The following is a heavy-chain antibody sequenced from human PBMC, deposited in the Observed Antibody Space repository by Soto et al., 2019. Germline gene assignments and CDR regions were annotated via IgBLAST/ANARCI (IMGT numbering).Heavy chain of an antibody. Sequence: EVQLVESGGGLVQPGGSLRLSCVTSGFTFSDHYMDWVRQAPGKGLEWVGRTRNKANSYLTEYAASVKGRFTISRDDSKNSLYLQMNRLKAEDTAVYYCATQVVPTRYFYFQRWGQGTLVTVSS. D-gene: IGHD1-26*01. CDR3: ATQVVPTRYFYFQR. V-gene: IGHV3-72*01. CDR1: GFTFSDHY. CDR2: TRNKANSYLT. J-gene: IGHJ1*01.